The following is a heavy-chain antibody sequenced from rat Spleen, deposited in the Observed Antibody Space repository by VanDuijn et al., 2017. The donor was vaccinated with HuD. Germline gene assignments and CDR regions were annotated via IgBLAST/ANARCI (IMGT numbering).Heavy chain of an antibody. V-gene: IGHV5-31*01. CDR3: ARRHYGYTDYFDY. CDR2: ISTTGDST. CDR1: GFKFSDYW. J-gene: IGHJ2*01. D-gene: IGHD1-9*01. Sequence: EVQLVESGGGLVQPGRSLKLSCVVSGFKFSDYWMTWIRQAPGKGLEWVTSISTTGDSTYYADSVKGRFTLSRDNAKSTLSLQMDSLRSEDTATYYCARRHYGYTDYFDYWGQGVMVTVSS.